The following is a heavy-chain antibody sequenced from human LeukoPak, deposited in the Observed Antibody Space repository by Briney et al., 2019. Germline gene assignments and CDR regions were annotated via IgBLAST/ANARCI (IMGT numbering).Heavy chain of an antibody. V-gene: IGHV3-66*01. CDR1: GFTVSRGY. Sequence: GGSLRLSCAASGFTVSRGYMSWVRQAPGKGLEWVSFIYSDGTTFYADSVKGRFTISRDNSKNTLYLQMNSLRAEDTAVYYCAKDTWQTYYYDSSGYYSGYFDYWGQGTLVTVSS. D-gene: IGHD3-22*01. CDR3: AKDTWQTYYYDSSGYYSGYFDY. CDR2: IYSDGTT. J-gene: IGHJ4*02.